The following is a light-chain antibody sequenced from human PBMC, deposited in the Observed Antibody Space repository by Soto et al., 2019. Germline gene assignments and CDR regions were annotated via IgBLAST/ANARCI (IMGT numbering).Light chain of an antibody. CDR1: QGISSY. V-gene: IGKV1-8*01. CDR3: KQYYYYPVT. J-gene: IGKJ4*01. CDR2: AAS. Sequence: AIRMTQSPSSFSASTGDRVTITWRASQGISSYLAWYQQKPGKAPKLLIYAASTLQSGVPSRFSGSGSGTDFTLTISYLQSEDFATYYCKQYYYYPVTFGGGTKVEIK.